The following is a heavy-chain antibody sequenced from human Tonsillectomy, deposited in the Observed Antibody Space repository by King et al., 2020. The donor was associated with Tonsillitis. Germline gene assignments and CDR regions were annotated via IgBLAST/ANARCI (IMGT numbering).Heavy chain of an antibody. J-gene: IGHJ3*02. CDR3: TTGYSSGWYADAFNI. V-gene: IGHV3-15*01. D-gene: IGHD6-19*01. CDR2: IKSKTDGGTT. Sequence: VQLVESGGGLVKPGGSLRLSCAASGFTFSNAWMSWVRQAPGKGLEWVGRIKSKTDGGTTDYAAPVKGRFTISRDDSKNTLYLQMNSLKTEDTAVYYCTTGYSSGWYADAFNIWGQGTMFTSSS. CDR1: GFTFSNAW.